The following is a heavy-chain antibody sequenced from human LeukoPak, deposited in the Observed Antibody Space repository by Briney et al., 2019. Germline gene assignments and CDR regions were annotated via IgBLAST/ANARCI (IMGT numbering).Heavy chain of an antibody. CDR1: GFTFSSYW. J-gene: IGHJ4*02. Sequence: PGGSLRLSCAASGFTFSSYWMSWVCQAPGKGLEWVANIKQDGSEKYYVDSVKGRFTISRDNAKNSLYLQMNSLRAEDTAVYYCARDKIVGATNLDYWGQGTLVTVSS. V-gene: IGHV3-7*01. CDR3: ARDKIVGATNLDY. CDR2: IKQDGSEK. D-gene: IGHD1-26*01.